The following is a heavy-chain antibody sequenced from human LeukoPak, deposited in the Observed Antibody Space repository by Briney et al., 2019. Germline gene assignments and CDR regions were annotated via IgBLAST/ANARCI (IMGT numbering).Heavy chain of an antibody. CDR1: GYTFTSYG. Sequence: GASVKVSCKASGYTFTSYGISWVRQAPGQGLEWIGWISAYNGNTNYAQKLQGRVTMTTDTSTSTAYMELRSLRSEDTAVYYCATDPFAFHYYDSSGYYSGWGQGTLVTVSS. V-gene: IGHV1-18*01. D-gene: IGHD3-22*01. J-gene: IGHJ4*02. CDR3: ATDPFAFHYYDSSGYYSG. CDR2: ISAYNGNT.